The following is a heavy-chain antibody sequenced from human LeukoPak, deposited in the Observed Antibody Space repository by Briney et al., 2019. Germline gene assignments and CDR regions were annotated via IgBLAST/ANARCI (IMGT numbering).Heavy chain of an antibody. J-gene: IGHJ4*02. CDR1: GFTFSSYA. V-gene: IGHV3-23*01. CDR3: ARGSGSLDY. Sequence: GGSLRLSCAASGFTFSSYAMSWVRQAPGKGLEWVSAISTSGGSTYYADSVKGRFTISRDNSQNTLYLQMNSLRAEDTAVYYCARGSGSLDYWGQGTLVTVSS. CDR2: ISTSGGST. D-gene: IGHD6-19*01.